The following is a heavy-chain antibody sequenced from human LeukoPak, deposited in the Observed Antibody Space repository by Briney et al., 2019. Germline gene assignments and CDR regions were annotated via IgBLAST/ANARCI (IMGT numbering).Heavy chain of an antibody. J-gene: IGHJ4*02. CDR1: GFTFSTYW. Sequence: GGSLRLSCAASGFTFSTYWMSWVRQAPGKGLEWVANIKQDGSETYYVDSVKGRFTISRDNANNLLYLEVNSLRAEDTALYYCARVDGSSSCPDYWGQGTLVTVSS. CDR2: IKQDGSET. CDR3: ARVDGSSSCPDY. D-gene: IGHD6-13*01. V-gene: IGHV3-7*01.